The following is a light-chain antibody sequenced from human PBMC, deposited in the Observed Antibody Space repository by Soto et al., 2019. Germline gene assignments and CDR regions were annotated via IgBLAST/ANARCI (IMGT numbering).Light chain of an antibody. CDR3: AACDDSLSGWV. CDR1: SSNVGNNY. CDR2: KSS. Sequence: QSVLTQPPSASGTPGQRVTISCSGSSSNVGNNYVYWYQQVPGTAPKLLMYKSSQRPSGVPDRFSGSKSGTSASLAISGLRSEDEAEYYCAACDDSLSGWVFGGGTTLTVL. V-gene: IGLV1-47*01. J-gene: IGLJ3*02.